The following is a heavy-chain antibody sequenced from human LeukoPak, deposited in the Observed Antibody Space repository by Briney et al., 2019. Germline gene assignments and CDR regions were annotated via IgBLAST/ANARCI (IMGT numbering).Heavy chain of an antibody. J-gene: IGHJ4*02. CDR1: GDSISSTNW. CDR3: ARGYGPGY. V-gene: IGHV4-4*03. Sequence: PPRTLSLTCAVSGDSISSTNWWNWVRQPPGKGLEWIGEIDHRGNTNYNPSLKSRVTISVDRSKNQFSLQLTSVTAADTAVYYCARGYGPGYWGRGTLVTVSA. D-gene: IGHD4-17*01. CDR2: IDHRGNT.